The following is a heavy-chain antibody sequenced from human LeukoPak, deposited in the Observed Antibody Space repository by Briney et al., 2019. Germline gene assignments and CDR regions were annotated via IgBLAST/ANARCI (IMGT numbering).Heavy chain of an antibody. V-gene: IGHV3-21*01. J-gene: IGHJ5*02. CDR1: GFTFSSYS. CDR2: ISSSSSYI. Sequence: GGSLRLSCAASGFTFSSYSMNWVRQAPGKGLEWVSSISSSSSYIYYSDSVKGRFTISRDNAKNSLYLQMNSLRAEDTAVYYCAREANVNIVVVPAPNWFDPWGQGTLVTVSS. D-gene: IGHD2-2*01. CDR3: AREANVNIVVVPAPNWFDP.